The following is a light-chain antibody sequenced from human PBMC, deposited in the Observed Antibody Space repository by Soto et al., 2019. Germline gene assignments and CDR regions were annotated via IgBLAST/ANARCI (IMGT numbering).Light chain of an antibody. J-gene: IGKJ5*01. V-gene: IGKV1-39*01. Sequence: IKMTQPPSSLAAALGYLWTITCRARQGISSYLAWYQQKPGKAPKLLIYAASSLQSGVPSRFSGSGSGTDFTLTISSLQPEDFATYYCQQSESTPITCGQGTRR. CDR2: AAS. CDR3: QQSESTPIT. CDR1: QGISSY.